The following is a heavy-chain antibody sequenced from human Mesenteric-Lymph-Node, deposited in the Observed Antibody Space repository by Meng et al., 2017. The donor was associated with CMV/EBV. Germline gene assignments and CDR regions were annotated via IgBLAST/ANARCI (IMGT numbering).Heavy chain of an antibody. CDR2: INWNGGST. CDR1: GFTFDDYG. Sequence: GESLKISCAASGFTFDDYGMSWVRQAPGKGLEWVSGINWNGGSTGYADSVKGRFTISRDNAKNSLYLQMNSLRAEDTALYYCARGPVVGATMGGGNYYGMDVWGQGTTVTVSS. D-gene: IGHD1-26*01. V-gene: IGHV3-20*04. CDR3: ARGPVVGATMGGGNYYGMDV. J-gene: IGHJ6*02.